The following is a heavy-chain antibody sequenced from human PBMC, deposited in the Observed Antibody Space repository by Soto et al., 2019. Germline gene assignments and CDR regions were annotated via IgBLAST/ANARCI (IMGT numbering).Heavy chain of an antibody. V-gene: IGHV4-30-4*01. Sequence: SETLSLTRTVPCGSFSSGDYYWSWIRQPPGKGLEWIGYIYYSGSTYYNPSLKGRVTISVDTSKNQFSLKLSTVTAADTAVYYCARDGAAARRVYYYYYGMDVWGQGTTVTVSS. J-gene: IGHJ6*02. CDR1: CGSFSSGDYY. CDR3: ARDGAAARRVYYYYYGMDV. CDR2: IYYSGST. D-gene: IGHD2-2*01.